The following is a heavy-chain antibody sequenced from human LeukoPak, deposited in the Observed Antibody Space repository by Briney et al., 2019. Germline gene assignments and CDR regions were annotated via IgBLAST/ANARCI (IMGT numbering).Heavy chain of an antibody. CDR2: IYSGGTT. J-gene: IGHJ6*02. D-gene: IGHD2-21*01. CDR1: GFTVSSNY. V-gene: IGHV3-66*01. CDR3: ARATIATTDSMDV. Sequence: GRSLRLSCAASGFTVSSNYMTWVRQAPGKGLEWVSVIYSGGTTYYADSVKGRFTISRDNSKNTLYLQMNSLRAEDTAVYYCARATIATTDSMDVWGQGTTVTVSS.